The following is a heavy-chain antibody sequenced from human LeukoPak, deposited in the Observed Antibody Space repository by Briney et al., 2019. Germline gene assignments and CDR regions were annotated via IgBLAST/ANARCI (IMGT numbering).Heavy chain of an antibody. CDR2: ISSSSSYI. CDR1: GFTFSSYS. CDR3: ARRANGSGSYYGPSDY. Sequence: KPGGSLRLSCAASGFTFSSYSMNWVRQAPGKGLEWVSSISSSSSYIYYADSVKGRFTISRDNAKNSLYLQMNSLRAEDTAVYYCARRANGSGSYYGPSDYWGQGTLVTVSS. V-gene: IGHV3-21*01. J-gene: IGHJ4*02. D-gene: IGHD3-10*01.